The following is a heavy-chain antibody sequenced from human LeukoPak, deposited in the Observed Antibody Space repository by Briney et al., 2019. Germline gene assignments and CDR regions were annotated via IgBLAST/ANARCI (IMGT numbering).Heavy chain of an antibody. CDR1: GFTFSSYA. CDR3: ARSVVPAAIPIDY. J-gene: IGHJ4*02. Sequence: GGSLRLSCAASGFTFSSYAMSWVRQAPGKGLEWVSYISSRSSTIYYADSVKGRFTISRDNAMNSLYLQMNSLRAEDTAVYYCARSVVPAAIPIDYWGQGTLVTVSS. V-gene: IGHV3-48*01. D-gene: IGHD2-2*01. CDR2: ISSRSSTI.